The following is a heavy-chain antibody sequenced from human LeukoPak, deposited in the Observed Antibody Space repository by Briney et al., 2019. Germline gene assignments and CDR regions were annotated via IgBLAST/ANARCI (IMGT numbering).Heavy chain of an antibody. CDR3: ARRRGSIPAASILDY. Sequence: PSESLSLTCAVYGWTFSSYYWSWIRQPPGKGLEWIGEINHSGSTNYNPSLKSRVTISVDTSKNQFSLKLSSVTAADTAVYYCARRRGSIPAASILDYWGQGTLVTVSS. CDR1: GWTFSSYY. CDR2: INHSGST. V-gene: IGHV4-34*01. J-gene: IGHJ4*02. D-gene: IGHD2-2*01.